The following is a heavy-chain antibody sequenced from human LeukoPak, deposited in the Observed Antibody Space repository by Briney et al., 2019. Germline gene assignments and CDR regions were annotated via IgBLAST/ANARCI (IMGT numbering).Heavy chain of an antibody. Sequence: GGSLRLSCAASGFTFSSYWMNWVRQAPGKGLEWVANIKQDGSEKYYVDSVKGRFTLSRDNAKNSLYLQMNSLRAEDTAVYYCARDPMYSSGSPGWFDPWGQGTLVTVSS. V-gene: IGHV3-7*01. D-gene: IGHD6-19*01. CDR3: ARDPMYSSGSPGWFDP. J-gene: IGHJ5*02. CDR1: GFTFSSYW. CDR2: IKQDGSEK.